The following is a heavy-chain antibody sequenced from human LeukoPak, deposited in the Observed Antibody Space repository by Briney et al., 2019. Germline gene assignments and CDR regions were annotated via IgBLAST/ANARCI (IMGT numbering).Heavy chain of an antibody. V-gene: IGHV3-23*01. CDR3: AKVVYYYDSSGLDGFDI. D-gene: IGHD3-22*01. J-gene: IGHJ3*02. Sequence: GGSLRLSCAASGFTFSSYAMSWVRQAPGKGLEWVSAISGSGGSTYYADSVKGRFTISRDNSKNTLYLQMNSLRAEDTVVYYCAKVVYYYDSSGLDGFDIWGQGTKVTVSS. CDR2: ISGSGGST. CDR1: GFTFSSYA.